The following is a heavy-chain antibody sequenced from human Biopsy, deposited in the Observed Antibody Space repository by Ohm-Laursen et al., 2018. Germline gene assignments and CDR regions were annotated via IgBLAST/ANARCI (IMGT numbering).Heavy chain of an antibody. CDR3: VKGGGQTAPYSFDV. Sequence: SLRLSCAASGFTFSDHNMHWVRQAPGKGLEWVAFIWSSATYKAYADSAKGRFTVSRVNSKNTVYLQMNSLSADDTAIYSCVKGGGQTAPYSFDVWGQGTMVTVSS. V-gene: IGHV3-33*06. J-gene: IGHJ3*01. D-gene: IGHD3-16*01. CDR2: IWSSATYK. CDR1: GFTFSDHN.